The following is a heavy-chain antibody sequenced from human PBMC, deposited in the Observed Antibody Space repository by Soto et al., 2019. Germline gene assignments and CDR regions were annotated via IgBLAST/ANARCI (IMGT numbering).Heavy chain of an antibody. CDR1: GGTFSSYA. CDR3: ARGPAFWSGYNY. CDR2: IIPIFGTA. D-gene: IGHD3-3*01. J-gene: IGHJ4*02. Sequence: QVQLVQSGAEVKKPGSSVKVSCKASGGTFSSYAISWVRQAPGQGLEWMGGIIPIFGTANYAQKFQGRVTITADESTRTAYMELSSVRSEDTAVYYGARGPAFWSGYNYWGQGTLVTVSS. V-gene: IGHV1-69*01.